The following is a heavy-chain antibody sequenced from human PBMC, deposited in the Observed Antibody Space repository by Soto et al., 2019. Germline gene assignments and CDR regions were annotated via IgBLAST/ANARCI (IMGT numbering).Heavy chain of an antibody. CDR2: ISGSGGST. J-gene: IGHJ6*02. Sequence: WGSLRLSCAASGFTFSSYAMSWVRQAPGKGLEWVSAISGSGGSTYYADSVKGRFTISRDNSKNTLYLQMNSLRAEDTAVYYCAKDLEPDRPLYGMDVWGQGTTVTVSS. D-gene: IGHD1-1*01. CDR1: GFTFSSYA. CDR3: AKDLEPDRPLYGMDV. V-gene: IGHV3-23*01.